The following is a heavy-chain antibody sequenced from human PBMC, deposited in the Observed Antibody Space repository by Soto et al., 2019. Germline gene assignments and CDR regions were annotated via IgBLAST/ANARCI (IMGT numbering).Heavy chain of an antibody. CDR3: AKDRLLWFGELFHNWFDP. Sequence: QVQLVESGGGVVQPGRSLRLSYAASGFTFSSYGMHWVRQAPGKGLEWVAVISYDGSNKYYADSVKGRFTISRDNSKNTLYLQMNSLRAEDTAVYYCAKDRLLWFGELFHNWFDPWGQGTLVTVSS. J-gene: IGHJ5*02. CDR1: GFTFSSYG. CDR2: ISYDGSNK. D-gene: IGHD3-10*01. V-gene: IGHV3-30*18.